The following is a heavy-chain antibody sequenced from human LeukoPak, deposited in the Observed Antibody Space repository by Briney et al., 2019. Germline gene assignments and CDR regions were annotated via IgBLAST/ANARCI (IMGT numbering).Heavy chain of an antibody. V-gene: IGHV3-21*01. CDR2: ISGSSSYI. D-gene: IGHD4-17*01. CDR3: ARGAKSGDYFDY. CDR1: GLTFSSYS. J-gene: IGHJ4*02. Sequence: GSLRLSCAASGLTFSSYSMNWVRQVPGKGLEWVSSISGSSSYIYYADSVKGRFTISRDNAKKSLWLQMNSLRAEDTAVYYCARGAKSGDYFDYWGQGTLVTVSS.